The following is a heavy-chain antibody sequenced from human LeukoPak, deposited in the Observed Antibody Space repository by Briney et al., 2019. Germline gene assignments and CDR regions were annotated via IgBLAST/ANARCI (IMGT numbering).Heavy chain of an antibody. CDR2: IKQDGSEK. D-gene: IGHD4-17*01. V-gene: IGHV3-7*01. Sequence: GGSLRLSCAASGFTFSSYWMSWVRQAPGKGLEWVANIKQDGSEKYYVDSVKGRFTISRDNAKNSLYLQTNSLRAEDTAVYYCARAATVTTDFFDYWGQGTLVTVSS. CDR3: ARAATVTTDFFDY. CDR1: GFTFSSYW. J-gene: IGHJ4*02.